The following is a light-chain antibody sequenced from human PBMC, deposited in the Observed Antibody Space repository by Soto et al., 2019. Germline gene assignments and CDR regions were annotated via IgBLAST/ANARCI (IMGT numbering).Light chain of an antibody. CDR2: GAS. V-gene: IGKV3-15*01. CDR3: QQHKNWPLT. CDR1: QSVSIN. J-gene: IGKJ4*01. Sequence: EIVMTQSPATLSASPGERATLSCRASQSVSINLAWYQQKLGQAPRLLIYGASTRATGIPARFSGSGSGTEFTLTISSLQSEDFAVYYCQQHKNWPLTVGGGTKVEIK.